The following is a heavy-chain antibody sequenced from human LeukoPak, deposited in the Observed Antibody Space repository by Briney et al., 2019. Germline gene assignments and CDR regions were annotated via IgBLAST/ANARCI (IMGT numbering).Heavy chain of an antibody. J-gene: IGHJ4*02. CDR2: ISYDGSNK. Sequence: GGSLRLSCAASGFTFSSYGMHWVRQAPGKGLEWVAVISYDGSNKYYADSVKGRFTISRDSTKNSLYLQMSSLRAEDTAVYYCAKGGGIAAAPPSDDWGQGSLVTVTS. D-gene: IGHD6-13*01. CDR3: AKGGGIAAAPPSDD. V-gene: IGHV3-30*18. CDR1: GFTFSSYG.